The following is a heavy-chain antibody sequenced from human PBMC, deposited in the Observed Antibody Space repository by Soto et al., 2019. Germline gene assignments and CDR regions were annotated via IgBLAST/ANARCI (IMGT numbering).Heavy chain of an antibody. J-gene: IGHJ5*02. CDR1: GFTVSSNY. Sequence: PGGSLRLSCAASGFTVSSNYMSWVRQAPGKGLEWVSAISGSGGSTYYADSVKGRFTISRDNSKNTLYLQMNSLRAEDTAVYYCAKAVNDYRPDPNNWFDPWGQGTLVTVSS. CDR2: ISGSGGST. V-gene: IGHV3-23*01. D-gene: IGHD4-17*01. CDR3: AKAVNDYRPDPNNWFDP.